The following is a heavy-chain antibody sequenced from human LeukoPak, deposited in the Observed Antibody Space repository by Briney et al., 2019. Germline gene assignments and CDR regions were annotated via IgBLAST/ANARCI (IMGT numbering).Heavy chain of an antibody. CDR1: GFTFSSYW. V-gene: IGHV3-74*01. D-gene: IGHD3-10*01. J-gene: IGHJ5*02. CDR2: INSDGSST. CDR3: ARRLGLGFGEYSNNWFDP. Sequence: GGSLRLSCAASGFTFSSYWMHWVRQAPGEGLVWVSRINSDGSSTSYADSVKGRFTISRDNAKNSLYLQMNSLRAEDTAVYYCARRLGLGFGEYSNNWFDPWGQGTLVTVSS.